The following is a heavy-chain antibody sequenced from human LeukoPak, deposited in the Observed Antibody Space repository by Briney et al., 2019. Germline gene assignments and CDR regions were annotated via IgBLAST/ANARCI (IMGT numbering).Heavy chain of an antibody. J-gene: IGHJ4*02. CDR1: GFTFSTFW. D-gene: IGHD6-13*01. V-gene: IGHV3-7*01. Sequence: GGSLRLSCAASGFTFSTFWMGWVRHVPGKGLEWVANINQGGSAQYYVDSVKGRFTISRDNAENALYLQMNSLRAEDTAVYFCARDISASGIFFDSWGQGTLVTVSS. CDR2: INQGGSAQ. CDR3: ARDISASGIFFDS.